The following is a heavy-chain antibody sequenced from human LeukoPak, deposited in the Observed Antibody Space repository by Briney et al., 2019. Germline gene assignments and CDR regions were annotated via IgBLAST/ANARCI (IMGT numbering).Heavy chain of an antibody. Sequence: ASVKVSCKASGYTFTGYSIHWVRQAPGQGLEWMGWINPDSGGTDYAQKFQGRVTMTRDTSISTAYMELSRLRSDDTAMYYCARTFYYGSGRARYMDVWGKGTTVTVSS. D-gene: IGHD3-10*01. V-gene: IGHV1-2*02. CDR2: INPDSGGT. CDR3: ARTFYYGSGRARYMDV. J-gene: IGHJ6*03. CDR1: GYTFTGYS.